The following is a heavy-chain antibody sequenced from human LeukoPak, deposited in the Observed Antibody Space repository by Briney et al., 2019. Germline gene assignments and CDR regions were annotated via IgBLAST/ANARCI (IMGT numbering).Heavy chain of an antibody. D-gene: IGHD6-13*01. CDR2: IYYSGST. Sequence: SQTLSLTCTVSGGSISSGSYYWSWIRQPPGKGLEWIGYIYYSGSTNYNPSLKSRVTISVDTSKNQFSLKLSSVTAADTAVYYCARQVAAAERSYYYYGMDVWGQGTTVTVSS. V-gene: IGHV4-61*01. CDR1: GGSISSGSYY. J-gene: IGHJ6*02. CDR3: ARQVAAAERSYYYYGMDV.